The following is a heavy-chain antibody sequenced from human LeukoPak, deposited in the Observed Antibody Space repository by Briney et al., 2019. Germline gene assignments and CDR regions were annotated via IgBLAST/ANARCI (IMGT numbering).Heavy chain of an antibody. V-gene: IGHV3-43*02. CDR3: VKDLVVGDYYSSDNYYLPDAFDI. Sequence: GGCLRLSCAESGFCLADYVMHWVRQVPGESLEWVALICGDSARTYYADSLKGRFTISRDNSYNSLYLQMDRLRIEDTALYYCVKDLVVGDYYSSDNYYLPDAFDIWGQGTMVTVSS. CDR2: ICGDSART. CDR1: GFCLADYV. D-gene: IGHD3-10*01. J-gene: IGHJ3*02.